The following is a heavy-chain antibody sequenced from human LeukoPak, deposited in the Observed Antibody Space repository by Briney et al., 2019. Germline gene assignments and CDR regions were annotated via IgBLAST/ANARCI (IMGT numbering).Heavy chain of an antibody. J-gene: IGHJ3*02. V-gene: IGHV3-48*02. D-gene: IGHD4-23*01. CDR3: AREDGGKADI. Sequence: GGSLRLSCAASGFTFSRYSMNWVRQAPGKGLEWVSYISSSNNTVDYADSVKGRFSISRDNAKNSLYLQMKSLRDEDTAVYYCAREDGGKADIWGQGTMVTVSS. CDR1: GFTFSRYS. CDR2: ISSSNNTV.